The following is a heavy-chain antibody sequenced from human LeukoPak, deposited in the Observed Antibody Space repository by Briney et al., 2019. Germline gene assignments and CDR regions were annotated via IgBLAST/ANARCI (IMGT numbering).Heavy chain of an antibody. CDR2: VNADGGNT. CDR3: TKRVKYGGTWDHFAD. Sequence: PGGSLGLSCAASGLTFDNYRMSWVRQAPGKGLEWVSTVNADGGNTYYADSVKGRFTISRDNSKSTLILQMNSLRVEDTALYYCTKRVKYGGTWDHFADWGQGTLVTVSS. D-gene: IGHD1-26*01. J-gene: IGHJ4*02. V-gene: IGHV3-23*01. CDR1: GLTFDNYR.